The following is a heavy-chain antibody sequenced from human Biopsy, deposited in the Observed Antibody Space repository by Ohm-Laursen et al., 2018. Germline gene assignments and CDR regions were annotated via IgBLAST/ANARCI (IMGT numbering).Heavy chain of an antibody. CDR2: ISYTGYT. D-gene: IGHD4-23*01. CDR1: GGSFTGHY. J-gene: IGHJ4*02. Sequence: TLSLTCTVSGGSFTGHYWSWIRQPPGKGLEWIGHISYTGYTSYNASLKSRVTISVDTSRNHFSLRLSSLTAADTAVYYCARGSNDFGGLYFPNWGQGTLLTVSS. V-gene: IGHV4-59*11. CDR3: ARGSNDFGGLYFPN.